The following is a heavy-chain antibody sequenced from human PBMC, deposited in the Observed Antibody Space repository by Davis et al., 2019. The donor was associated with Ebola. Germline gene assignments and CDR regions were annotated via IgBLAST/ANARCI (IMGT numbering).Heavy chain of an antibody. CDR3: ARDRNYYYYGMDV. J-gene: IGHJ6*02. V-gene: IGHV4-34*01. CDR2: INHSGST. CDR1: GFTFSSYE. Sequence: GSLRLSCAASGFTFSSYEMNWVRQAPGKGLEWIGEINHSGSTNYNPSLKSRVTISVDTSKNQFSLKLSSVTAEDTAVYYCARDRNYYYYGMDVWGQGTTVTVSS.